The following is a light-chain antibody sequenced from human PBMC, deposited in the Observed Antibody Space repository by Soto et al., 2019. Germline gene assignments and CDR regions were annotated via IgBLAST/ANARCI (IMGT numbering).Light chain of an antibody. CDR1: SSDIGAYNS. V-gene: IGLV2-14*01. CDR3: VAWDDSLNGHVV. J-gene: IGLJ2*01. CDR2: QVS. Sequence: QSVLTQPASVSGSPGQSITISCTGTSSDIGAYNSVSWYQQHPGKAPKLIVFQVSFRPSAVSDRFSGSKSDNTASLTISGLQTEDEADYYCVAWDDSLNGHVVFGGGTKLTVL.